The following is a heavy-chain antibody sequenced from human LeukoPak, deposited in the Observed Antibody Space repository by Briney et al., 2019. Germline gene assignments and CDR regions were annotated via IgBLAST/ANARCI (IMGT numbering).Heavy chain of an antibody. CDR2: MNPNSGNT. V-gene: IGHV1-8*01. D-gene: IGHD3-22*01. CDR1: GYSFISYD. CDR3: ARDAHYYDSSGYYFYFDY. Sequence: ASVKVSCKASGYSFISYDINWVRQAPGQGPEWLGWMNPNSGNTGYAQKFQGRVTMTRNTSVGTAYMELSSLRSEDTAVYFCARDAHYYDSSGYYFYFDYWGQGTLVTVSS. J-gene: IGHJ4*02.